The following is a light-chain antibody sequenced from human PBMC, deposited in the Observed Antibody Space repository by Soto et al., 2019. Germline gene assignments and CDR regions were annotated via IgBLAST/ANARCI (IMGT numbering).Light chain of an antibody. CDR2: LDRSGSY. J-gene: IGLJ3*02. CDR1: SGHNTYI. CDR3: ETWYSNTHKV. V-gene: IGLV4-60*02. Sequence: QSVLTQSSSASASLGSSVKLTCILSSGHNTYIIAWHQQQPGKAPRFLMTLDRSGSYNRGSGVPDRFSGSSSGADRYLTISNLLFEDEGDYYCETWYSNTHKVFGGGTKLTVL.